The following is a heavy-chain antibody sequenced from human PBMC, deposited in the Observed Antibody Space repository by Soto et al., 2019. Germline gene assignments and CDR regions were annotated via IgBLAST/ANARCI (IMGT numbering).Heavy chain of an antibody. D-gene: IGHD4-17*01. J-gene: IGHJ5*02. CDR1: GFTFTSSA. V-gene: IGHV1-58*01. CDR3: AADGDYGWNWFDP. CDR2: IVVGSGNT. Sequence: SVKVSCKPSGFTFTSSAVQWVRQARGQRLEWIGWIVVGSGNTNYAQKFQERVTITRDMSTSTAYMELSSLRSEDTAVYYCAADGDYGWNWFDPWGQGTLVTVSS.